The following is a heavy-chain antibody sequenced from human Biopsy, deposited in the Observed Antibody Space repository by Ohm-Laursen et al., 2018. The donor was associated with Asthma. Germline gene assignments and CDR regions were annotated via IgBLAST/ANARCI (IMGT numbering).Heavy chain of an antibody. J-gene: IGHJ5*02. CDR2: VSHTGST. CDR3: ARLADCSGGACYSYGWFDP. Sequence: TLSLTCTISGGSIRSHDWTWIRLPPGKGLEYIGDVSHTGSTNYNPSLKSRVTMSLDTSKSQFSLRLTSVTPADTAVYYCARLADCSGGACYSYGWFDPWGQGARVTVSS. D-gene: IGHD2-15*01. V-gene: IGHV4-59*11. CDR1: GGSIRSHD.